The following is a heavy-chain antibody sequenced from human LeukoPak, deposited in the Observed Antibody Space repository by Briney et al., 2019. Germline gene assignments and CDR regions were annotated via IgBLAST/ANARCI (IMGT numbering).Heavy chain of an antibody. V-gene: IGHV4-61*02. CDR1: GGAISSGSYY. Sequence: SETLSLTCTVSGGAISSGSYYWNWIRQSAGKGLEWIGRIYTSGTTNSNPSLKSRVTISVDTSKNQFSLKLSSVTAADTAVYYCARERVWRYCGGDSCGWFDPWGQGTLVTVSS. CDR3: ARERVWRYCGGDSCGWFDP. J-gene: IGHJ5*02. CDR2: IYTSGTT. D-gene: IGHD2-21*02.